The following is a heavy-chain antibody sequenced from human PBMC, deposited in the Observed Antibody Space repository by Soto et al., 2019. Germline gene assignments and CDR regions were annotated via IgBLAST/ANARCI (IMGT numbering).Heavy chain of an antibody. D-gene: IGHD3-10*01. CDR1: GGSFSGYY. J-gene: IGHJ5*02. V-gene: IGHV4-34*01. Sequence: SETLSLTCAVYGGSFSGYYWSWIRQPPGRGLEWVGEINHSGSTNYNPSLKSRVTISVDTSKNQFSLKLSSVTAADTAVYYCASLRGLWFGRTNWFDPWGQGTLVTVSS. CDR2: INHSGST. CDR3: ASLRGLWFGRTNWFDP.